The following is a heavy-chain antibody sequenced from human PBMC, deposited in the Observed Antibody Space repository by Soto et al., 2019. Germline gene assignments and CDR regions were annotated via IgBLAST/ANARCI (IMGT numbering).Heavy chain of an antibody. CDR3: ARGLFTWSNSATCYGY. Sequence: GGSLRLSCVASGFTFSNYFMHWVRQAPGRGLEYVSTVNGDGGSTYYADSLKGRFTISRDNSKNTLYLQMDSLRPEDMGVYYCARGLFTWSNSATCYGYWGQGTLVTVSS. J-gene: IGHJ4*02. D-gene: IGHD2-2*01. V-gene: IGHV3-64*02. CDR2: VNGDGGST. CDR1: GFTFSNYF.